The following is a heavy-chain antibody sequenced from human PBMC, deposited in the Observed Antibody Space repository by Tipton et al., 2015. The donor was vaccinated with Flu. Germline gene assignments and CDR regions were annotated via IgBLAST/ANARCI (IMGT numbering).Heavy chain of an antibody. CDR3: ASKVANWGVWEPLDY. CDR1: GHSISSGYY. CDR2: IYHTGST. J-gene: IGHJ4*02. D-gene: IGHD7-27*01. V-gene: IGHV4-38-2*02. Sequence: TLSLTCTVSGHSISSGYYWGWIRQPPGKGLEWIGSIYHTGSTYYNPSLKSRVTISVDTSKNQFSLKLTSVTAADTAVYYCASKVANWGVWEPLDYWGQGTLVTVSS.